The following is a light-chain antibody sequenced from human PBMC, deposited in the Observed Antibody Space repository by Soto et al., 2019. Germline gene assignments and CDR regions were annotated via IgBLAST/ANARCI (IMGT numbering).Light chain of an antibody. CDR3: SSYAGGNNLV. V-gene: IGLV2-8*01. Sequence: QSALIQPASVSGSPGQSITISCTGTHSDVGGFDYVSWFQQYPGRAPKLMIYEVSKRPSGVPDRFSGSKSGNTASLTVSGLQAEDEADYYCSSYAGGNNLVFGGGTKLTVL. J-gene: IGLJ2*01. CDR2: EVS. CDR1: HSDVGGFDY.